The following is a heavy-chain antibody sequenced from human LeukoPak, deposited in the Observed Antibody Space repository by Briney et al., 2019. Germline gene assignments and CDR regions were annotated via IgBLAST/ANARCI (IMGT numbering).Heavy chain of an antibody. D-gene: IGHD1-1*01. V-gene: IGHV4-59*12. CDR2: IYYSGST. CDR1: GGSISSYY. J-gene: IGHJ4*02. CDR3: ARTTRGLYYFDY. Sequence: PSETLSLTCTVSGGSISSYYWSWIRQPPGKGLEWIGYIYYSGSTNYNPSLKSRVTISVDTSKNQFSLKLSSVTAADTAVYYCARTTRGLYYFDYWGQGTLVTVSS.